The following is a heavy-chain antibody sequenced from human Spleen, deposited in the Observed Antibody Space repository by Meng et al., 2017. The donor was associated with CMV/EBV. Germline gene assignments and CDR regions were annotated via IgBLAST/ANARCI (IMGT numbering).Heavy chain of an antibody. J-gene: IGHJ6*02. D-gene: IGHD1-26*01. CDR1: GFTFSNAW. CDR3: TTTQVGAPYYYYYGMDV. V-gene: IGHV3-15*01. Sequence: GGSLRLSCAASGFTFSNAWMSWVRQAPGKGLEWVGRIKSKTDGGTTDYAAPVKGRFTISRDDSKNTLYLQMNSLKTEDTAVYYCTTTQVGAPYYYYYGMDVWGQGTTVTVSS. CDR2: IKSKTDGGTT.